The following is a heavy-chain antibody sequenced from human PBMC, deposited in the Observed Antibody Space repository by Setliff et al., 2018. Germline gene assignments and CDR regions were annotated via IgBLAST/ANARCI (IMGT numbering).Heavy chain of an antibody. CDR1: GFTFSTYW. D-gene: IGHD1-26*01. J-gene: IGHJ5*02. Sequence: GESLRLSCVTSGFTFSTYWMHWVRQAPGQGLVWVARISTDGSSITYADSVKGRFTISRDNARNTLYLQMNSLTAEDTAVYYCARVGSKPQLGWFDPWGQGTLVTVSS. V-gene: IGHV3-74*03. CDR3: ARVGSKPQLGWFDP. CDR2: ISTDGSSI.